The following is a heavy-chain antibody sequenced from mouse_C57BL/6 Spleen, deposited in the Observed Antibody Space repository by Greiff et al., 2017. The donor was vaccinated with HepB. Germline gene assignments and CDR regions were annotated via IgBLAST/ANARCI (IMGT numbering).Heavy chain of an antibody. J-gene: IGHJ2*01. D-gene: IGHD1-2*01. CDR3: ARTARIKY. V-gene: IGHV3-2*02. Sequence: EVKVEESGPGLVKPSQSLSLTCTVTGYSITSGYGWNWIRQFPGNKLEWMGYISYSGSTNYNPSLKSRIPITRDTSKNQCFLQLNSVTTEDTATYYCARTARIKYWGQGTTLTVSS. CDR2: ISYSGST. CDR1: GYSITSGYG.